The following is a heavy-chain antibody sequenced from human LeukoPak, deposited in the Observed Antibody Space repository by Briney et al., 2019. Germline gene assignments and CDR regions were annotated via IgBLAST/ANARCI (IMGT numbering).Heavy chain of an antibody. J-gene: IGHJ6*03. CDR2: ISSSSSTI. CDR1: GFTFSSYS. Sequence: GGSLRLSCAASGFTFSSYSMNWVRQAPGKGLEWVSYISSSSSTIYYADSVKGRFTISRDNAKNSLYLQMNSLRAEDTAVYYCAREVTMVRGVISSPYYYYYMDVWGKGTTVTVSS. CDR3: AREVTMVRGVISSPYYYYYMDV. V-gene: IGHV3-48*01. D-gene: IGHD3-10*01.